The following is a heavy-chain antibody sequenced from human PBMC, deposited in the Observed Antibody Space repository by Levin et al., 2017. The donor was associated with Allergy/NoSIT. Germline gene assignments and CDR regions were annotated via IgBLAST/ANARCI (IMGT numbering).Heavy chain of an antibody. V-gene: IGHV3-49*03. D-gene: IGHD1-26*01. J-gene: IGHJ4*02. Sequence: PGGSLRLSCTASGFTFGDYAMSWFRQAPGKGLEWVGFIRSKAYGGTTEYAASVKGRFTISRDDSKSIAYLQMNSLKTEDTAVYYCTKRTSLGATTSLFDYWGQGTLVTVSS. CDR2: IRSKAYGGTT. CDR1: GFTFGDYA. CDR3: TKRTSLGATTSLFDY.